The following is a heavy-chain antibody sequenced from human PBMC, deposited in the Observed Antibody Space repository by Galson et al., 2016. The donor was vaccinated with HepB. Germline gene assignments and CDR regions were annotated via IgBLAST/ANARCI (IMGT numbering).Heavy chain of an antibody. Sequence: SLRLSCAASGFTVSNSYMTWVRQAPGKGLEYVSVIYSGGTTYYADSVKGRFTISRDNSQNSLFLQMNTLRAEDTAVYFCVRGVYGDHGWFDYWGQGTLVTGSS. J-gene: IGHJ4*02. CDR2: IYSGGTT. V-gene: IGHV3-66*02. CDR1: GFTVSNSY. D-gene: IGHD4-17*01. CDR3: VRGVYGDHGWFDY.